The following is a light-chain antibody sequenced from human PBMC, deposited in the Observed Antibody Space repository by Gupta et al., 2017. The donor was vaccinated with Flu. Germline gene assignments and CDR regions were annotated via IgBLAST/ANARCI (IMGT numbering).Light chain of an antibody. J-gene: IGLJ2*01. CDR2: DVS. CDR3: SSYTTSSSVV. CDR1: SSDVGGYNY. Sequence: QSALTQPAPVSGSPGQSITISCTGTSSDVGGYNYVSWYQQHPGNAPKLMIYDVSNRPSGVSNRFSASKSGNTASPPTFALQAEDDADYYCSSYTTSSSVVFGGGTKLTVL. V-gene: IGLV2-14*01.